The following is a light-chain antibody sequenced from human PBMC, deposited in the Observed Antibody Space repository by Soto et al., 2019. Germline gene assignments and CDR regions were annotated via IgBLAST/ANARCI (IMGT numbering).Light chain of an antibody. CDR1: QSINSW. CDR2: KAS. CDR3: LQDYNYPLT. V-gene: IGKV1-5*03. Sequence: IHMTQSPSSLSASVGDRVTITCRASQSINSWLAWYQQKPGKAPKLLIYKASTLEKGVPARFGGSGSGTDFTLTISSLQPEDFATYYCLQDYNYPLTFGQGTKVDIK. J-gene: IGKJ1*01.